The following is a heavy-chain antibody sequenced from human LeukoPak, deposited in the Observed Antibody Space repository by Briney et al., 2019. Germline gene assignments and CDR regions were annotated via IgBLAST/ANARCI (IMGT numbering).Heavy chain of an antibody. CDR1: GFTFSSYW. J-gene: IGHJ4*02. CDR2: INSDGSTI. CDR3: ARDFGGSRDY. Sequence: GGSLRLSCAASGFTFSSYWCPWVGKAPGKGLVWVSRINSDGSTINYADSVKGRFTISRDNAKNTLYLQMSSLRAEDTAVYYCARDFGGSRDYWGQGTLVTVSS. V-gene: IGHV3-74*01. D-gene: IGHD3-10*01.